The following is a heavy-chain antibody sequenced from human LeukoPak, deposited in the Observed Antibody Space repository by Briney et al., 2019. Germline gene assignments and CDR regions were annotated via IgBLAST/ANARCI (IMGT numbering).Heavy chain of an antibody. CDR1: GYTFTGYY. Sequence: ASVKVSCKASGYTFTGYYMHWVRQAPGQGLEWMGRINPNSGGTNYARKFQGRVTMTRDTSISTAYMELSRLRSDDTAVYYCARGEIVGATKLKIMPDYWGQGTLVTVSS. V-gene: IGHV1-2*06. CDR3: ARGEIVGATKLKIMPDY. CDR2: INPNSGGT. D-gene: IGHD1-26*01. J-gene: IGHJ4*02.